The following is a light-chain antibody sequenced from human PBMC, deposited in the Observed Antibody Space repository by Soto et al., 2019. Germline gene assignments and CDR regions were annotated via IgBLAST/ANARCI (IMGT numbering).Light chain of an antibody. CDR3: ASWDDILGAVI. V-gene: IGLV1-47*02. J-gene: IGLJ2*01. CDR1: SSNIGGTNY. Sequence: QSALTQPPSASGSPGHRVFIPCSGSSSNIGGTNYAYWYQQLPGAAPNLLMHSNNLRPSGVPERISGSKSGTSASLAISGLRSEDEAVYCGASWDDILGAVIFGGGTKVTVL. CDR2: SNN.